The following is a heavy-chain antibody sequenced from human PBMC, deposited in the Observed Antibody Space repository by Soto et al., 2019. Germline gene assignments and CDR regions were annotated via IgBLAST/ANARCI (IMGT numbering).Heavy chain of an antibody. Sequence: PSETLSLTCAVYGGSFSGYYWSWIRQPPGKGLEWIGEINHSGSTNYNPSLKSRVTISVDTSKNQFSLKLSSVTAADTAVYYCAREADYYGSGSYYGYFDYWGQGPLVTVS. J-gene: IGHJ4*02. CDR2: INHSGST. CDR3: AREADYYGSGSYYGYFDY. V-gene: IGHV4-34*01. CDR1: GGSFSGYY. D-gene: IGHD3-10*01.